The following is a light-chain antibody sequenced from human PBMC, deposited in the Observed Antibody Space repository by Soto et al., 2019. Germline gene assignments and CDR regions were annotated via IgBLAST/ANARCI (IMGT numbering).Light chain of an antibody. CDR3: QQANSFPRT. CDR2: AAS. V-gene: IGKV1D-12*01. Sequence: DIQMTQSPSSVSASVGDRVTITCRASQAISTWLAWYQQKPGKAPKLLIYAASNLQTGVPSRFSGSRSGTDFTLTISTLQQEDFATYYCQQANSFPRTFGQGTKVEIK. J-gene: IGKJ1*01. CDR1: QAISTW.